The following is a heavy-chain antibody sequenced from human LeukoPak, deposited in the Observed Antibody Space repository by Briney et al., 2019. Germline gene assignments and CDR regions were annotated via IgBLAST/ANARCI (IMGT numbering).Heavy chain of an antibody. CDR2: INHSGST. D-gene: IGHD6-6*01. V-gene: IGHV4-34*01. CDR3: ARQRVEYSSSPEYFQH. CDR1: GGSFSGYY. Sequence: PSETLSLTCAVYGGSFSGYYWSWVRQPPGKGLEWIGEINHSGSTNYNPSLKSRVTISVDTSKNQFSLKLSSVTAADTAVYYCARQRVEYSSSPEYFQHWGQGTLVTVSS. J-gene: IGHJ1*01.